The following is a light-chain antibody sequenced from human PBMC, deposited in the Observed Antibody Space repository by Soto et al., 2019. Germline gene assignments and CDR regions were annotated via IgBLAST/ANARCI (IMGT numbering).Light chain of an antibody. CDR1: QSVGSY. CDR3: QQRSNWPSLT. V-gene: IGKV3-11*01. J-gene: IGKJ4*01. CDR2: DAS. Sequence: EIVLIQSPATLSLSPGERATLSCRASQSVGSYLAWYQHKPGQAPRLLISDASNRATGIPARFSGSGSETDFTLTISSLEPEDSAGYYCQQRSNWPSLTFGGGTKVEIK.